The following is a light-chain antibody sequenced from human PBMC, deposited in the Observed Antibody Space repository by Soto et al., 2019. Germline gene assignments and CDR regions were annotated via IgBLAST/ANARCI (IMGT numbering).Light chain of an antibody. CDR2: DAS. CDR1: QKISSW. J-gene: IGKJ5*01. Sequence: DIQMTQYPSTLSASVGDKEKITSRAIQKISSWLAWYQQKPGKAPKLLIYDASSLESGVPSRFSGSGSGTDFTLTISSREPEDFAVYYGQQRNSWPPTFTFGRGTRLEIK. V-gene: IGKV1-5*01. CDR3: QQRNSWPPTFT.